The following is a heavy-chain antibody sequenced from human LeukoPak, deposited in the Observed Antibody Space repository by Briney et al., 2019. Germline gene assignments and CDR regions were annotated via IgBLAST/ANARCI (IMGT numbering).Heavy chain of an antibody. CDR3: ARSRLLEDAFDI. V-gene: IGHV1-46*01. CDR1: GYTFTGYY. J-gene: IGHJ3*02. D-gene: IGHD3-10*01. CDR2: INPSGGST. Sequence: GASVKVSCKASGYTFTGYYMHWVRQAPGQGLEWMGIINPSGGSTSYAQKFQGRVTMTRDTSTSTVYMELSSLRSEDTAVYYCARSRLLEDAFDIWGQGTMVTVSS.